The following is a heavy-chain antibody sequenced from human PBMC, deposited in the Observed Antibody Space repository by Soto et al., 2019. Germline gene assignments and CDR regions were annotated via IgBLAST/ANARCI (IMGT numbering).Heavy chain of an antibody. CDR1: GFSFNNYI. Sequence: EVQLLESGGALVPPGGSLRLSCAASGFSFNNYIMNWVRQAPGKGLEWVSGIRDTGGSTDYADSVKGRFTISRDNSKNTLFLQMNRLRADDTAMYYCAKAGANSSTWHSNWFDPWGQGTVVTVSS. V-gene: IGHV3-23*01. CDR2: IRDTGGST. CDR3: AKAGANSSTWHSNWFDP. D-gene: IGHD6-13*01. J-gene: IGHJ5*02.